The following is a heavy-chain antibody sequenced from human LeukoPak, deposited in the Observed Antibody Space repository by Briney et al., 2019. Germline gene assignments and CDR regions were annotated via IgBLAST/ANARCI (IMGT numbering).Heavy chain of an antibody. D-gene: IGHD2-2*01. CDR3: ARGGGSTSLDV. CDR2: TFAGEDNT. V-gene: IGHV1-3*01. Sequence: ASVKVSCKASGYTLISYNMHWLRQAPGQRPECMGWTFAGEDNTKYSQKFQDRVTITRDTSASTVYMELSGLRFEDTAVYYCARGGGSTSLDVWGQGTTVTVSS. CDR1: GYTLISYN. J-gene: IGHJ6*02.